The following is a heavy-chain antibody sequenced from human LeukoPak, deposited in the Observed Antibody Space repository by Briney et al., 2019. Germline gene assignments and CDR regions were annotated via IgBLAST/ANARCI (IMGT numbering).Heavy chain of an antibody. CDR3: ARQITGYFDS. CDR1: GYTFSGYY. CDR2: INPNNSDI. D-gene: IGHD3-9*01. J-gene: IGHJ4*02. V-gene: IGHV1-2*02. Sequence: ASVKVSCKASGYTFSGYYMHWVRQAPGQGLEWMGWINPNNSDINYAQKFQGRVTMTRDTSISTAYMELSRLTSDDTAVYYCARQITGYFDSWGQGTLVTVS.